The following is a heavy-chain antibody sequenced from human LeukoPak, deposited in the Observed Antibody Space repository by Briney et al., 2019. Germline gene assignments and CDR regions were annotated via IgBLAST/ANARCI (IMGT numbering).Heavy chain of an antibody. CDR1: GFDFNDAW. Sequence: GGSLRLSCVVSGFDFNDAWMSWVRQAPGKGLEWVARIKSKSDDEARDYAAPVRGRFTISRDDSKNTLYLQMDNLKTEDTAVYYCTPRTGYSDYWGQGTLVTVSS. CDR2: IKSKSDDEAR. V-gene: IGHV3-15*01. D-gene: IGHD1-1*01. CDR3: TPRTGYSDY. J-gene: IGHJ4*02.